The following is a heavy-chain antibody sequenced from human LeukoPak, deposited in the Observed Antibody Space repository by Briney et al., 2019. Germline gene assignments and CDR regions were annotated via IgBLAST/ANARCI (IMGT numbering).Heavy chain of an antibody. Sequence: GGSLRLSCAASGFTFSSYAMSWVRQAPGTGLGWVSGISGSGTSTYYADSVKGRFTISRDNSKNTLYLQMNSLRAEDTAVYYCARDRVYASGSRDAFGIWGQGTMVAVSS. CDR3: ARDRVYASGSRDAFGI. V-gene: IGHV3-23*01. CDR2: ISGSGTST. D-gene: IGHD3-10*01. CDR1: GFTFSSYA. J-gene: IGHJ3*02.